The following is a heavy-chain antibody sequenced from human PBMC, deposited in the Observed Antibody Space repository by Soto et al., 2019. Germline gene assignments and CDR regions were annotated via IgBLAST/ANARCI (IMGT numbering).Heavy chain of an antibody. CDR2: ISNSDYTT. CDR1: GISLSDNY. J-gene: IGHJ4*02. D-gene: IGHD2-15*01. V-gene: IGHV3-11*01. CDR3: ASGKWSLDY. Sequence: LRLSCVASGISLSDNYMAWIRQAPGKGLEWLSYISNSDYTTYYTDSVKGRFTISRDNAKNSLYLQLNGLRVEDTAVYYCASGKWSLDYWGQGILVTVSS.